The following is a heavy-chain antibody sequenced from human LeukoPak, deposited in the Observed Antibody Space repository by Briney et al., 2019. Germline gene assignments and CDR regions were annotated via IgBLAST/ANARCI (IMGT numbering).Heavy chain of an antibody. CDR2: IYYSGST. D-gene: IGHD3-22*01. V-gene: IGHV4-59*01. CDR1: GFTFSSDW. Sequence: GSLRLSCAASGFTFSSDWMSWGRQPPGKGLEWIGYIYYSGSTNYNPSLKSRVTISVDTSKNQFSLKLSSVTAADTAVYYCARAPYYDSSGYPTSYFDLWGRGTLVTVSS. J-gene: IGHJ2*01. CDR3: ARAPYYDSSGYPTSYFDL.